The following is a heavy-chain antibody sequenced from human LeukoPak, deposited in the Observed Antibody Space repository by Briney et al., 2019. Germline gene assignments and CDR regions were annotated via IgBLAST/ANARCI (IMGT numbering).Heavy chain of an antibody. D-gene: IGHD4-23*01. CDR3: ARGRYGGNSGLVDY. CDR1: GFTFSNYA. CDR2: ISYDGSYK. V-gene: IGHV3-30-3*01. J-gene: IGHJ4*02. Sequence: GGSLRLSCAASGFTFSNYAMHWVRQAPGKGLEWVAAISYDGSYKYYADSVKGRFTISRDNAKNSLYLQMNSLRVEDTAVYYCARGRYGGNSGLVDYWGQGTLVTVSS.